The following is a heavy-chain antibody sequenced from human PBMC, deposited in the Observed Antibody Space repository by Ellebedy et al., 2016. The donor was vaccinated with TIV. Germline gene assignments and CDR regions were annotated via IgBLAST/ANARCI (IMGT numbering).Heavy chain of an antibody. CDR2: ISSSSSYI. Sequence: PGGSLRLSCAASGFTFSSYSMNWVRQAPGKGLEWVSSISSSSSYIYYADSVKGRFTISRDNAKNSLYLQMNSLRAEDTAVYYCARDGGADYYYGMDVWGQGTTVTVSS. J-gene: IGHJ6*02. V-gene: IGHV3-21*01. CDR1: GFTFSSYS. D-gene: IGHD3-3*01. CDR3: ARDGGADYYYGMDV.